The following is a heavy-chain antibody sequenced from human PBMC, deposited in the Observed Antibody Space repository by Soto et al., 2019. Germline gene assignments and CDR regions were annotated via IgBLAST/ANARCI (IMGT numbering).Heavy chain of an antibody. Sequence: SETLSLTCTVSGGPISSYYWSWIRQPPGKGLEWIGYIYYTGSTNYNPSLKSRVTISVDTSKNQFSLKLSSVTAADTAVYFCVRQRTTVITQASFVYWGQGALVTV. V-gene: IGHV4-59*01. CDR2: IYYTGST. CDR1: GGPISSYY. J-gene: IGHJ4*02. CDR3: VRQRTTVITQASFVY. D-gene: IGHD4-4*01.